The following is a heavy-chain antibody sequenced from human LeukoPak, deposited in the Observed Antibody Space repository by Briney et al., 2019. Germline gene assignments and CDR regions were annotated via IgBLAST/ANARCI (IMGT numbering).Heavy chain of an antibody. CDR2: ISDSGGST. J-gene: IGHJ4*02. CDR3: AKDRGPFAVVPEY. D-gene: IGHD3-10*01. CDR1: GFTFSSYG. V-gene: IGHV3-23*01. Sequence: GGSLRLSCAASGFTFSSYGMSWVRQAPGKGLEWVSAISDSGGSTYHADSVKGRFTISRDNSKNTLYLQMNSLRAEDTALYYCAKDRGPFAVVPEYWGQGTLVTVSS.